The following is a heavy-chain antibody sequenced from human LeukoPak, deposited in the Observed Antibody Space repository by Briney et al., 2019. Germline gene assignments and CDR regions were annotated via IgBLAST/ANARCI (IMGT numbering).Heavy chain of an antibody. CDR1: GGSISSGNYY. V-gene: IGHV4-31*03. D-gene: IGHD2-2*01. CDR3: ARDTYYCGSTICYPVLAFDI. Sequence: PSQTLSLTCTVSGGSISSGNYYWSWIRQHPGKGLEWIGYIYYSGSTYFNPSLKSRVTISVDTSKNQFSLKLSSVTAADTAVYYCARDTYYCGSTICYPVLAFDIWGQGTMVTVSS. CDR2: IYYSGST. J-gene: IGHJ3*02.